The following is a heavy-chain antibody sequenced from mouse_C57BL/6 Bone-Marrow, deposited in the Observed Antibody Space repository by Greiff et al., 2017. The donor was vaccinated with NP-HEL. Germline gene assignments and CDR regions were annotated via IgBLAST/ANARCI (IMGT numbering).Heavy chain of an antibody. CDR2: IWWDDDK. V-gene: IGHV8-8*01. Sequence: QVTLKVSGPGILQPSQTLSLTCSFSGFSLSTFGMGVGWIRQPSGKGLEWLVHIWWDDDKYYNPALKSRLTISKDTSKNQVFLMIANVGTADTATYYFARMGNYYSNYVPFAYWGQGTLVTVSA. CDR1: GFSLSTFGMG. CDR3: ARMGNYYSNYVPFAY. D-gene: IGHD2-5*01. J-gene: IGHJ3*01.